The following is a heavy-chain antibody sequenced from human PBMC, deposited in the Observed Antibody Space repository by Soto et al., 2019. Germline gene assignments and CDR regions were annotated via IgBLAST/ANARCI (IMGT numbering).Heavy chain of an antibody. V-gene: IGHV1-46*01. J-gene: IGHJ6*02. CDR3: ARGNSSWYYYYYGMDV. Sequence: ASVKVSCKASGYAFTSYYMHWVRQAPGQGLEWMGIINPSGGSTSYAQKFQGRVTMTRDTSTSTVYMELSSLRSEDTAVCYCARGNSSWYYYYYGMDVWGQGTTVTVSS. CDR1: GYAFTSYY. D-gene: IGHD6-13*01. CDR2: INPSGGST.